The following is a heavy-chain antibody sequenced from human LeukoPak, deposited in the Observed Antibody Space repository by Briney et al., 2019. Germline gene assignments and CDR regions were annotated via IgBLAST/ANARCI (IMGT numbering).Heavy chain of an antibody. CDR2: IYTSGST. J-gene: IGHJ4*02. Sequence: SETLSLTCTVSGGSISSYYWSWIRQPAGKGLEWIGRIYTSGSTNYNPSLKSRVTISVDTSKNQFSLKLSSVTAADTAVYYCARHESRIGTPDYFDYWGQGTLVTVSS. CDR3: ARHESRIGTPDYFDY. D-gene: IGHD1-14*01. CDR1: GGSISSYY. V-gene: IGHV4-4*07.